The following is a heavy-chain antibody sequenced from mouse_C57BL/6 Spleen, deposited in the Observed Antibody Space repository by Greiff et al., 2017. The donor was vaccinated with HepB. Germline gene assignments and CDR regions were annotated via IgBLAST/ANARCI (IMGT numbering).Heavy chain of an antibody. CDR1: GYAFSSSW. D-gene: IGHD2-1*01. CDR3: ARESYYGNYEYFDV. CDR2: IYPGDGDT. V-gene: IGHV1-82*01. J-gene: IGHJ1*03. Sequence: VQLQQSGPELVKPGASVKISCKASGYAFSSSWMNWVKQRPGKGLEWIGRIYPGDGDTNYNGKFKGKATLTADKSSSTAYMQLSSLTSEDSAVYLCARESYYGNYEYFDVWGTGTTVTVAS.